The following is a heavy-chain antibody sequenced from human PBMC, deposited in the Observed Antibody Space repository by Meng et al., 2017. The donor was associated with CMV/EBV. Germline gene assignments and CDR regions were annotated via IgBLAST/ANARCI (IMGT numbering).Heavy chain of an antibody. D-gene: IGHD3-10*01. CDR1: GFTFSSYD. V-gene: IGHV3-53*01. CDR2: IYSGGST. J-gene: IGHJ4*02. CDR3: ARNMIGAYGSGSYTSGIGEG. Sequence: LSLTCAACGFTFSSYDMHWVRQAPGKGLEWVSVIYSGGSTYYADSVKGRFTISRDNSKNTLYLQMNSLRAEDTAVYYCARNMIGAYGSGSYTSGIGEGWGQGTLVTVSS.